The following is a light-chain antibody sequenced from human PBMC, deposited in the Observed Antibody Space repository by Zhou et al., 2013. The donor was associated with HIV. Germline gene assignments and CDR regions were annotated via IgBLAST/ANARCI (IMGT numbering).Light chain of an antibody. J-gene: IGKJ2*01. CDR3: QQYSSYPRT. Sequence: AIRMTQSPSSLSASTGGRVTITCRAGQGIGTYLAWYQQNPGKAPKLLIYAASTLQSGVPSRFSGSGSGTDFTLTISCLQSEDFATYYCQQYSSYPRTFGQGTKLEIK. CDR1: QGIGTY. V-gene: IGKV1-8*01. CDR2: AAS.